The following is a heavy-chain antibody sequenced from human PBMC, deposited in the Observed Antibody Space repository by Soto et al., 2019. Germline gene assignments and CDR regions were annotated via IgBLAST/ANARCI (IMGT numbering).Heavy chain of an antibody. J-gene: IGHJ5*02. V-gene: IGHV2-5*02. Sequence: QITLKESGPTLVKPTQTLTLTCTFSGFSLSTSGVGVGWIRQPPGKALEWLALIYWDDDKRYSPSLKSRLTITXXTXKXXVVLTITNRDPVDTATYYCAHRLYNNFWSVAWFDPWGQGTLVTVSS. CDR1: GFSLSTSGVG. CDR3: AHRLYNNFWSVAWFDP. CDR2: IYWDDDK. D-gene: IGHD3-3*01.